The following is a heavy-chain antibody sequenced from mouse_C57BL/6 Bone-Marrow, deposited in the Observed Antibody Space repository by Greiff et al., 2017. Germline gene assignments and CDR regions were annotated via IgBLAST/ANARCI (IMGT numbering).Heavy chain of an antibody. CDR1: GYTFTSYW. D-gene: IGHD2-3*01. Sequence: QVQLQQPGAELVRPGTSVKLSCKASGYTFTSYWMHWVKQRPGHGLEWIGVIDPSDSYTNYNQKFKGTATLTVDTSSSTAYMQHSSLASEDSAVDYCARDGYYDYFDYGGQGTTLTVS. CDR3: ARDGYYDYFDY. V-gene: IGHV1-59*01. CDR2: IDPSDSYT. J-gene: IGHJ2*01.